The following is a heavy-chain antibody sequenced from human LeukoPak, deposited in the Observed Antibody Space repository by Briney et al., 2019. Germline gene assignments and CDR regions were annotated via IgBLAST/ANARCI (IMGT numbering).Heavy chain of an antibody. D-gene: IGHD6-19*01. V-gene: IGHV1-2*02. Sequence: ASVKVSCKASGYSFTGYYMHWVRQAPGQGLEWMGWINPNSGGTNYAQKFQGRVTMTRDTSITTAYMEPSRLRSDDTAVYYCARTIAVAGIDYWGQGTLVTVSS. CDR2: INPNSGGT. CDR3: ARTIAVAGIDY. J-gene: IGHJ4*02. CDR1: GYSFTGYY.